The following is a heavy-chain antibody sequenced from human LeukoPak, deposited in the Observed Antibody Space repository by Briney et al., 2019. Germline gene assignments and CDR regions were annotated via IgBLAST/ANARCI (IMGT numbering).Heavy chain of an antibody. Sequence: GASVKVSCKASGYTFTDYYMHWVQQAPGKGLEWMGRVDPEDGETIYAEKFQGRVTITADTSTDTAYMELSSLRSEDTAVYYCATIPGTPPVSPYYYYMDVWGKGTTVTVSS. CDR1: GYTFTDYY. CDR2: VDPEDGET. D-gene: IGHD2-2*02. CDR3: ATIPGTPPVSPYYYYMDV. J-gene: IGHJ6*03. V-gene: IGHV1-69-2*01.